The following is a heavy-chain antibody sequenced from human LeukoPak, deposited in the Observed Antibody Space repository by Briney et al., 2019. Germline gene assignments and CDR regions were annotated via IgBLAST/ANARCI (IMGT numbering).Heavy chain of an antibody. CDR3: ARDVVPAATRYYYGMDV. J-gene: IGHJ6*02. Sequence: ASVKVSCKASGYTFTGYYMHWVRQAPGQGLEWMGWINPNSGGTNNAQKFQGRVTMTRDTSISTAYMELSRLRSDDTAVYYCARDVVPAATRYYYGMDVWGQGTTVTVSS. V-gene: IGHV1-2*02. D-gene: IGHD2-2*01. CDR2: INPNSGGT. CDR1: GYTFTGYY.